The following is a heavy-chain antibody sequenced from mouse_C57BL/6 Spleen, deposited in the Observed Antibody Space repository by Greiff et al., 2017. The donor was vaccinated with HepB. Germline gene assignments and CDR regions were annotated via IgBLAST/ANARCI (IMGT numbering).Heavy chain of an antibody. V-gene: IGHV1-59*01. J-gene: IGHJ3*01. CDR2: IDPSDSYT. D-gene: IGHD2-4*01. Sequence: QVQLQQPGAELVRPGTSVKLSCKASGYTFTSYWMHWVKQRPGQGLEWIGVIDPSDSYTNYNQKFKGKATLTVDTSSSTAYMQLSSLTSEDSAVYYCARSGDYPSFAYWGQGTLVTVSA. CDR3: ARSGDYPSFAY. CDR1: GYTFTSYW.